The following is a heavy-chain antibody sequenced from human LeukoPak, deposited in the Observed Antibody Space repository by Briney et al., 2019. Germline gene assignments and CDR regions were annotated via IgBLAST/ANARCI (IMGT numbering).Heavy chain of an antibody. CDR2: IWYDGSNK. Sequence: GRSLRLSCAASGFTFSSYAMHWVRQAPGKGLEWVAVIWYDGSNKYYADSVKGRFTISRDNSKNTLYLQMNSLRAEDTAVYYCAGVGGIAAAGNPTTFDYWGQGTLVTVSS. CDR3: AGVGGIAAAGNPTTFDY. D-gene: IGHD6-13*01. J-gene: IGHJ4*02. CDR1: GFTFSSYA. V-gene: IGHV3-33*08.